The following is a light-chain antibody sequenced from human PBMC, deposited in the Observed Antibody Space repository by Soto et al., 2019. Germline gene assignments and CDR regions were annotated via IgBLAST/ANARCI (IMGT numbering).Light chain of an antibody. V-gene: IGLV2-8*01. CDR3: SSYGGSNNRYV. J-gene: IGLJ1*01. CDR1: SSDVGGYNF. Sequence: QSALTQPPSASGSPGQSVTISCTGTSSDVGGYNFVSWYQQHPGKVPKLIIYAVTKRPSGVPDRLSGSKSGNTASLTVSGLQAEDEADYYCSSYGGSNNRYVFGTGTKVTV. CDR2: AVT.